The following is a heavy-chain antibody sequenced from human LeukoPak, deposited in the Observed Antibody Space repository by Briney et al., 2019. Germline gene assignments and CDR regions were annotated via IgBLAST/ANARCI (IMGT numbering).Heavy chain of an antibody. D-gene: IGHD3-9*01. CDR1: GYTLAELS. J-gene: IGHJ4*02. CDR2: FDPEDGET. V-gene: IGHV1-24*01. CDR3: ATFDRTYYDILTGYYRQLWDY. Sequence: ASVKVSCKVSGYTLAELSVHWVRQAPGKGLEWMGGFDPEDGETIYAQKFQGRVTMTEDTSTDTAYMELSSLRSEDTAVYYCATFDRTYYDILTGYYRQLWDYWGQGTLVTVSS.